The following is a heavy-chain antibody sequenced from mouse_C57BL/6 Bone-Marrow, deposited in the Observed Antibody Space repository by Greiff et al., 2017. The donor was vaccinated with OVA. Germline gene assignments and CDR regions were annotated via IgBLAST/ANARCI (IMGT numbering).Heavy chain of an antibody. CDR1: GFTFSSYG. CDR2: ISSGGSYT. J-gene: IGHJ1*03. V-gene: IGHV5-6*02. D-gene: IGHD2-3*01. CDR3: ARPYDGYYYWYFDV. Sequence: EVMLVESGGDLVKPGGSLKLSCAASGFTFSSYGMSWVRQTPDKRLEWVATISSGGSYTYYPDSVKGRFTISRDNAKNTLYLQMNSLKSEDTAMYYCARPYDGYYYWYFDVWGTGTTVTVSS.